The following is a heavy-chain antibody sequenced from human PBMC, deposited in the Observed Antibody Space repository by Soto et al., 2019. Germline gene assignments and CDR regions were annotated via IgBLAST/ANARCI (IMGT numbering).Heavy chain of an antibody. Sequence: GGSLRLSCAASGFTFSSYAMHWVRQAPGKGLEWVAVISYDGSNKYYADSVKGRFTISRDNSKNTLYLQMNSLRAEDTAVYYCAREQRITMVRGALDIWGQGTMVTVSS. D-gene: IGHD3-10*01. CDR2: ISYDGSNK. CDR1: GFTFSSYA. CDR3: AREQRITMVRGALDI. V-gene: IGHV3-30-3*01. J-gene: IGHJ3*02.